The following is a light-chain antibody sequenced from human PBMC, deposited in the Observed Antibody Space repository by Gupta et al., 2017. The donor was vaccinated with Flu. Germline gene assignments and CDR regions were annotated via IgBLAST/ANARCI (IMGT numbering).Light chain of an antibody. CDR3: QQDDNLPDT. V-gene: IGKV1-33*01. Sequence: DIQMTQSPSSLSASVGDRVTITCHASQDISNYLNWYQQKPGKAPKLLIYDASNLETGVPSRFSGSGSGTDFTFTISMLQPEDIATYYCQQDDNLPDTFGGGTKVEIK. J-gene: IGKJ4*01. CDR1: QDISNY. CDR2: DAS.